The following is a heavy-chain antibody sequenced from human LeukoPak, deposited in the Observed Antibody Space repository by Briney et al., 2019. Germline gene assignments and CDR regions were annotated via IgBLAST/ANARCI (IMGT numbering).Heavy chain of an antibody. J-gene: IGHJ4*02. Sequence: GGSLRLSCAASGFTFSSAWMSWVRQAPGKGLEWVSAISGSGGSTYYADSVKGRFTISRDNSKNTLYLQMNSLRAEDTAVYYCAKDKVPDYSNPFDYWGQGTLVTVSS. CDR2: ISGSGGST. CDR1: GFTFSSAW. V-gene: IGHV3-23*01. CDR3: AKDKVPDYSNPFDY. D-gene: IGHD6-13*01.